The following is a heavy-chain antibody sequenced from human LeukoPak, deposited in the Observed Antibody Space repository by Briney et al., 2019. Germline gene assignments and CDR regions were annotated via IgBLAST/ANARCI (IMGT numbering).Heavy chain of an antibody. Sequence: SETLSLACTVSGGSNNSGTFYWGWIREPPGKGLEWIGSMYYVGSPYYNPALKSRVTTSVDTSKNQFSLKLTSVTAADTAVYFCARRSDSGSDDGEDYFDYWGQGTLVTVSS. D-gene: IGHD1-26*01. CDR3: ARRSDSGSDDGEDYFDY. CDR1: GGSNNSGTFY. V-gene: IGHV4-39*01. CDR2: MYYVGSP. J-gene: IGHJ4*02.